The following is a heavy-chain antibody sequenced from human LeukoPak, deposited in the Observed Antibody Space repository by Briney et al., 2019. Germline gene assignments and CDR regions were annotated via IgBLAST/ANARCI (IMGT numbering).Heavy chain of an antibody. D-gene: IGHD6-19*01. CDR2: IYYSGST. Sequence: SETLSLTCTVSGGSISSSSYYWGWIRQPPGKGLEWIGSIYYSGSTYYSPSLKSQVTISVDTSKTQFSLKLSSVTAADTAVDYCARLFSSGDYFDYWGQGTLVTVSS. V-gene: IGHV4-39*01. CDR3: ARLFSSGDYFDY. CDR1: GGSISSSSYY. J-gene: IGHJ4*02.